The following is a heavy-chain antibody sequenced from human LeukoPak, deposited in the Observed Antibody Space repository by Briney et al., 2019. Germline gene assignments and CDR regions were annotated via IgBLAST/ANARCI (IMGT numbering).Heavy chain of an antibody. V-gene: IGHV4-34*01. Sequence: PSETLSLTCTVSGGSISSYYWTWIRQPPGKGLEWIGEINHSGSTNYNPSLKSRVTISVDTSKNQFSLKLSSVTAADTAVYYCARRTDTRGYRRFDYWGQGTLVTVSS. CDR2: INHSGST. J-gene: IGHJ4*02. CDR3: ARRTDTRGYRRFDY. D-gene: IGHD5-18*01. CDR1: GGSISSYY.